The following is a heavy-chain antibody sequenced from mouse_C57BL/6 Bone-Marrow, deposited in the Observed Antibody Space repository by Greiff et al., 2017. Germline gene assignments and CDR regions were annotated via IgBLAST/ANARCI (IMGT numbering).Heavy chain of an antibody. V-gene: IGHV5-17*01. CDR2: ISSGSSTI. Sequence: EVKLVESGGGLVQPGGSLKLSCAASGFTFSDYGMHWVRQAPEKGLEWVAYISSGSSTIYYADTVKGRFTISRDNAKHTLFLQMTSLRSEDTAMYYCARGVCYAMDYWGQGTSVTVSS. CDR3: ARGVCYAMDY. J-gene: IGHJ4*01. CDR1: GFTFSDYG.